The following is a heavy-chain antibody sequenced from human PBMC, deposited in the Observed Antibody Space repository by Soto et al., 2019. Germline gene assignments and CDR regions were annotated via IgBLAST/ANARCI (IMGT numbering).Heavy chain of an antibody. V-gene: IGHV4-34*01. J-gene: IGHJ5*02. D-gene: IGHD3-22*01. CDR3: ARVQTYYYDSTWGWFDP. Sequence: SETLSLTCAVYGGSFSGYYWSWIRQPPGKGLEWIGEINHSGSTNYNPSLKSRVTISVDTSKNQFSLKLSSVTAADTAVYYCARVQTYYYDSTWGWFDPWGQGALVTVSS. CDR1: GGSFSGYY. CDR2: INHSGST.